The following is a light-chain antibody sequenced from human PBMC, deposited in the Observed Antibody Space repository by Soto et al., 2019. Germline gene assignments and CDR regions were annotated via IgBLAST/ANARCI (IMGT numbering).Light chain of an antibody. J-gene: IGLJ1*01. CDR3: AAWDASLNGYV. Sequence: SALTQPPSASGTPGQRVTISCSGSSSSIGSKTVNWYQQLPGTVPKLLIYNSYQRPSGVPDRFSGSKSGTSASLAISGLQSEDEADYYCAAWDASLNGYVFGAGAKVTVL. CDR1: SSSIGSKT. CDR2: NSY. V-gene: IGLV1-44*01.